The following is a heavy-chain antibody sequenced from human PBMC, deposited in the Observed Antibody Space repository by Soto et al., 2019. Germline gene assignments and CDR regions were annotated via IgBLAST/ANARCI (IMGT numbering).Heavy chain of an antibody. Sequence: GASVKVSCKASGYSFTSLDINWVRQTAGQGLEWMGWMQPSTGRTGYAQKFQGRVTMTRDTSINTAYMELTTLTSDDTAVYYCAKEGTTSPYNWFDPWGQGTLVTVSS. CDR1: GYSFTSLD. D-gene: IGHD2-2*01. V-gene: IGHV1-8*01. CDR2: MQPSTGRT. J-gene: IGHJ5*02. CDR3: AKEGTTSPYNWFDP.